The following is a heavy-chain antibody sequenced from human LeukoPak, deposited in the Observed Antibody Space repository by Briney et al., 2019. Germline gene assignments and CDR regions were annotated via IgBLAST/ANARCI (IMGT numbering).Heavy chain of an antibody. Sequence: SETLSLTCAVYGGSFSGYYWSWIRQPPGKGLEWIGEINHSGSTNYNPSLKSRVTMLLDKSKNQFFLKLNSVTAADTAVYYCARNGGNSDYDYWGQGTLVTVSA. J-gene: IGHJ4*02. CDR2: INHSGST. V-gene: IGHV4-34*01. CDR3: ARNGGNSDYDY. D-gene: IGHD4-23*01. CDR1: GGSFSGYY.